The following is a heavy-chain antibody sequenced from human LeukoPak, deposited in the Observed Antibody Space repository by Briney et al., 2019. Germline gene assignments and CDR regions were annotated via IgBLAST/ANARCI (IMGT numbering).Heavy chain of an antibody. CDR2: IYYTGKT. CDR1: GDSVSNGNYY. V-gene: IGHV4-61*03. D-gene: IGHD4-17*01. Sequence: SETLSLTCTVSGDSVSNGNYYWSWLRQPPGKALEWIGYIYYTGKTYYNPSLEGRVTILVDTSRNHFSVKLNSVTAADTAVYYCARETTVTGRFDYWGQGTLVTVSS. CDR3: ARETTVTGRFDY. J-gene: IGHJ4*02.